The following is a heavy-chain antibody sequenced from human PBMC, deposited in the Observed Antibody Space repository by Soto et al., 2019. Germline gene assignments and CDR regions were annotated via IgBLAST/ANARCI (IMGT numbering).Heavy chain of an antibody. CDR3: ARGPGSLRP. Sequence: QVQLQQSGPGLVKPSQTLSLTCAISGDSVSSNSAAWNWIRLSPSRGLEWLGTTYYRSKWYSIYAPSVKGRISIQPDTSKNLFSLQLSSVTPDDTAVYYCARGPGSLRPWGQGTLVTVSS. CDR1: GDSVSSNSAA. J-gene: IGHJ5*02. CDR2: TYYRSKWYS. V-gene: IGHV6-1*01. D-gene: IGHD1-1*01.